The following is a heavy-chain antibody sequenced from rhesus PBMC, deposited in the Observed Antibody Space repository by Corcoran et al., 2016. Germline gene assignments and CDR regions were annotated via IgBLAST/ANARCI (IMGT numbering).Heavy chain of an antibody. CDR3: VKDLWTWSGFDY. CDR2: VFPLNSDT. D-gene: IGHD2-39*01. V-gene: IGHV5-43*02. Sequence: EVKLVQSGAEVKRPGESLKISCKASGYRFSSYWITWVRPMPGTGLEWLWGVFPLNSDTNYNPSFAGHVLVSAATSISNTYLQWSSLTASDTATYYCVKDLWTWSGFDYWGRGVLVTVSS. CDR1: GYRFSSYW. J-gene: IGHJ4*01.